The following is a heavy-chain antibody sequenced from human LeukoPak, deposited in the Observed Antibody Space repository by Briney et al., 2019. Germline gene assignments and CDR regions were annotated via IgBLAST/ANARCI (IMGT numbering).Heavy chain of an antibody. Sequence: PGGSLNLSCAASGFTFSGLAMNWSRQPSGKGLDGFGRIRSKPNSYATAYAASVKGRFTISRDDSKNTAYLQMNSLKTEDTAVYYCTRHSLGYCSGGSCSATENWGQGTLVTVSS. V-gene: IGHV3-73*01. CDR2: IRSKPNSYAT. J-gene: IGHJ4*02. CDR1: GFTFSGLA. CDR3: TRHSLGYCSGGSCSATEN. D-gene: IGHD2-15*01.